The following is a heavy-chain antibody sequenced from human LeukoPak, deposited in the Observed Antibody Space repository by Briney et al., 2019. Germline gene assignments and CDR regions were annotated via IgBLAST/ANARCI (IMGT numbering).Heavy chain of an antibody. D-gene: IGHD3-22*01. CDR2: ISSSGST. CDR1: GDSISSGDYY. J-gene: IGHJ3*02. Sequence: TSETLSLTCTVSGDSISSGDYYWSWIRQPAGKGLEWIGRISSSGSTNYNPSLKSRVTISVDTSKNQFSLKLSSVTAADTAVYFCARGPYSYDSSGAFDIWGQGTMVTVSS. CDR3: ARGPYSYDSSGAFDI. V-gene: IGHV4-61*02.